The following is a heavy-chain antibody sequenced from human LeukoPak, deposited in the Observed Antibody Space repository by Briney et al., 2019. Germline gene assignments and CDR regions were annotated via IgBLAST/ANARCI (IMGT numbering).Heavy chain of an antibody. J-gene: IGHJ6*02. CDR3: ARGCGLDV. CDR1: GFTFSSYW. Sequence: LAGGSLRLSCAASGFTFSSYWMNWARQAPGKGLEWVASINHNGNVNYYVDSVKGRFTISRDNAKNSLYLQMSNLRAEDTAVYFCARGCGLDVWGQGATVTVSS. V-gene: IGHV3-7*03. CDR2: INHNGNVN. D-gene: IGHD2-8*01.